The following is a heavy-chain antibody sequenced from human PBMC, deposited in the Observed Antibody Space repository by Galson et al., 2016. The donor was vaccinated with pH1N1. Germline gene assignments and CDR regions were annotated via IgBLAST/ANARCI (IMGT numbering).Heavy chain of an antibody. CDR2: ISSSSIYI. CDR3: VSCSAGTCLQTSTYDI. Sequence: SLRLSCAVSGFTFSSYSMNWVRQAPGKGLEWVASISSSSIYIYHADSVKGRFTISGDNAKNSLYLQMKSLRAEDTAVYYCVSCSAGTCLQTSTYDIWGQGTMVTVSS. D-gene: IGHD2-15*01. J-gene: IGHJ3*02. V-gene: IGHV3-21*01. CDR1: GFTFSSYS.